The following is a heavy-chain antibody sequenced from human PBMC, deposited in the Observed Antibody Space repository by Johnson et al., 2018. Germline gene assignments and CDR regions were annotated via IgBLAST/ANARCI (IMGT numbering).Heavy chain of an antibody. D-gene: IGHD2-2*01. Sequence: QVQLVESGGGVVQPGRSLRLSCAASGFTFSSYGMHWVRQAPGKGLEWVAVIWYDGSNKYYADSVKGRFTISRDNSKNTLYLQMNSLRAEETAVYYCARDQDCSSTSCLGMDVWGQGTTVTVSS. CDR3: ARDQDCSSTSCLGMDV. J-gene: IGHJ6*02. CDR1: GFTFSSYG. V-gene: IGHV3-33*01. CDR2: IWYDGSNK.